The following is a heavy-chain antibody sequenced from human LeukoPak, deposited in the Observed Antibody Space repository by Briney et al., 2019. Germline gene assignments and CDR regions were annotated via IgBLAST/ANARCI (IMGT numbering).Heavy chain of an antibody. Sequence: SETLSLTCTVSSGSISSGSYYWSWIRQPAGKGLEWIGRIYSSGSTDYNPSLKSRVTISVDTSKNQFSLKLSSVTAADTAVYYCARDDSSGYYYRDWDYWGQGTLVTVSS. CDR1: SGSISSGSYY. V-gene: IGHV4-61*02. D-gene: IGHD3-22*01. CDR2: IYSSGST. CDR3: ARDDSSGYYYRDWDY. J-gene: IGHJ4*02.